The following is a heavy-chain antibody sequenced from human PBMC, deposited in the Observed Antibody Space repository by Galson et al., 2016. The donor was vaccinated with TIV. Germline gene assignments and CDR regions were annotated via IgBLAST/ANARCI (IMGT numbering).Heavy chain of an antibody. CDR2: MSPSNGNT. D-gene: IGHD3-22*01. CDR1: GYTFTSFD. CDR3: VRGHYYDSSGYSFDF. V-gene: IGHV1-8*01. J-gene: IGHJ4*02. Sequence: SVKVSCKASGYTFTSFDISWIRQAPGQGLEWMGWMSPSNGNTGYAQKFRGRITMTRHPSTTTVYMELSGLTSEDTAVYYCVRGHYYDSSGYSFDFWGQGTLVTVSS.